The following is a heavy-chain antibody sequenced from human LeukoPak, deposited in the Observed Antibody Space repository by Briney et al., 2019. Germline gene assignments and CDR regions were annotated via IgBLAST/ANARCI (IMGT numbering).Heavy chain of an antibody. CDR2: IDRDGSST. Sequence: PGGSLRLSCAASGFTLSRYWVHWVRHVPGKGLIWVSRIDRDGSSTSYADAVKGRFTISRDNAKNTVYLQMNSLRAEDTAVYYCARTQYYDSSGYYHYYYAMDVWGQGTTVTVSS. CDR3: ARTQYYDSSGYYHYYYAMDV. D-gene: IGHD3-22*01. J-gene: IGHJ6*02. V-gene: IGHV3-74*01. CDR1: GFTLSRYW.